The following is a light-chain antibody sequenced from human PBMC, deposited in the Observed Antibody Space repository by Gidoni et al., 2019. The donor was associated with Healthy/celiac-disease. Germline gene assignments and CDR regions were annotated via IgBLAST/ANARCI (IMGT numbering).Light chain of an antibody. Sequence: DIQMTQSPSTLSASVGDRVTITCRASQSISSWLAWYQQKPGKAPKLLIYKASSLESGVPSRFSGSGSGTEFTLTISSLQPNDFATYYCQQYKSYSRETFGQGTKVEIK. CDR1: QSISSW. CDR2: KAS. CDR3: QQYKSYSRET. V-gene: IGKV1-5*03. J-gene: IGKJ1*01.